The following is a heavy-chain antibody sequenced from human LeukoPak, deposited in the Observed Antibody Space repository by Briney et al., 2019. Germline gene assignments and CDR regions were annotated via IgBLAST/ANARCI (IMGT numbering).Heavy chain of an antibody. D-gene: IGHD3-22*01. CDR2: ISGSGGST. V-gene: IGHV3-23*01. CDR1: GFTFSSYA. Sequence: GGSLRLSCAASGFTFSSYAMSWVRQAPGKGLEWVSAISGSGGSTYYADSVKGRFTTSRDNSKNTLYLQMNSLRAEDTAVYYCAKGGYAYYYDSSGLPFDYWGQGTLVTVSS. CDR3: AKGGYAYYYDSSGLPFDY. J-gene: IGHJ4*02.